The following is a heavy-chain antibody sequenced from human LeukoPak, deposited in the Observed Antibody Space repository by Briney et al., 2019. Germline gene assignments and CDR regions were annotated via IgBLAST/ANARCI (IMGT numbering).Heavy chain of an antibody. V-gene: IGHV3-23*01. Sequence: PGGSLRLSCAASGFTFSIYAMSWVRQTPGKGLEWVSSISGSGSTTYYADSVKGRFTISRDNSKNTLYLQMNSLRAEDTAVYYCAKHGPHDAFDIWGQGTMVTVSS. CDR3: AKHGPHDAFDI. CDR2: ISGSGSTT. CDR1: GFTFSIYA. J-gene: IGHJ3*02.